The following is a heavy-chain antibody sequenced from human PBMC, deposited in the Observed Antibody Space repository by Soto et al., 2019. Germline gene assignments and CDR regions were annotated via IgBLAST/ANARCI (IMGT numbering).Heavy chain of an antibody. CDR3: TTLTLTADRHFDY. J-gene: IGHJ4*02. V-gene: IGHV3-15*07. CDR1: GFTFTDAW. D-gene: IGHD6-13*01. CDR2: IKSKADGGTT. Sequence: EVQLVGSGGGLVKPGGSLRLSCAASGFTFTDAWMNWVRQAPGKGLEWVGRIKSKADGGTTDYATPVKGRFTVSRDDSRNTLYLQMSSLKTDDTAVYYFTTLTLTADRHFDYWGQGPLVTVSS.